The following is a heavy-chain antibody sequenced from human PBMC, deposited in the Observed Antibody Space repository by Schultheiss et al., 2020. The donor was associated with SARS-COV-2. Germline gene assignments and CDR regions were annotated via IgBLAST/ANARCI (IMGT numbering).Heavy chain of an antibody. D-gene: IGHD6-19*01. CDR3: ARDASAVVHQYYGMDV. CDR1: GFTFSSYG. V-gene: IGHV3-33*01. J-gene: IGHJ6*02. CDR2: IWYDGSNK. Sequence: GGSLRLSCAASGFTFSSYGMHWVRQAPGKGLEWVAVIWYDGSNKHYADSVKGRITISRDNSKNTLYLQMNSLRAEDTAVYYCARDASAVVHQYYGMDVWGQESSGTVSS.